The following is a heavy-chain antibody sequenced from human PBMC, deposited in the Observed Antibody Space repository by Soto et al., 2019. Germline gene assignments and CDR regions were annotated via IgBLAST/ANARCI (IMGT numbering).Heavy chain of an antibody. CDR1: GFTFGSYA. Sequence: VQLLESGGGLVQPGGSLRLSCAASGFTFGSYAMSWVRQAPGKGLEWVSHISGTGDSSEYANSVKGRFTISRDYSKTTVFLQMNSLRAEDTAVYFCAKDNGNYGSGSFPHRGQGTLVTVSS. CDR3: AKDNGNYGSGSFPH. V-gene: IGHV3-23*01. CDR2: ISGTGDSS. J-gene: IGHJ4*02. D-gene: IGHD3-10*01.